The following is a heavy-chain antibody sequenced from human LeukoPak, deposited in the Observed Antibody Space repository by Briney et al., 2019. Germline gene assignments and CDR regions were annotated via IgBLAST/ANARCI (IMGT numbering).Heavy chain of an antibody. CDR2: IKQDGSEK. J-gene: IGHJ3*02. Sequence: GGSLRLSCAASGFTFSSYWMSWVRQAPGKGLEWVANIKQDGSEKYYVDSVKGRFTISRDNAKNSVYLQMNSLRAEDTAVYYCARDPLVVVAATGSYDIWGPGTMVTVSS. CDR3: ARDPLVVVAATGSYDI. CDR1: GFTFSSYW. D-gene: IGHD2-15*01. V-gene: IGHV3-7*01.